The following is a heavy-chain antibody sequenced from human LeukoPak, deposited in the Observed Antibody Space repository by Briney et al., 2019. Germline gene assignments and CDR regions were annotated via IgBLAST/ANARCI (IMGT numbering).Heavy chain of an antibody. V-gene: IGHV3-21*01. Sequence: GGSLRLSCAASGFTFSSYSMNWVRQAPGKGLECVSSISSSSSYIYYADSVKGRFTISRDNAKNSLYLQMNSLRAEDTAVYYCASIAGSGSYYIGDYWGQGTLVTVSS. CDR3: ASIAGSGSYYIGDY. CDR1: GFTFSSYS. J-gene: IGHJ4*02. CDR2: ISSSSSYI. D-gene: IGHD3-10*01.